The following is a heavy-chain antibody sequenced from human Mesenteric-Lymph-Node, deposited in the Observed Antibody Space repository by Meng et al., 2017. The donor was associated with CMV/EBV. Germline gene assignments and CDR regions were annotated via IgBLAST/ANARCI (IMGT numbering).Heavy chain of an antibody. CDR1: GGSITSKGSS. CDR2: SYYSGNS. CDR3: ARVGISRGSGIVDY. V-gene: IGHV4-30-2*01. Sequence: SGGSITSKGSSWTWIREPAGKGLETSGYSYYSGNSYYNPSLKSRVTMSVDRSKNEFSLKLTAVTAADTAKYYCARVGISRGSGIVDYWGQGTLVTVSS. J-gene: IGHJ4*02. D-gene: IGHD2-15*01.